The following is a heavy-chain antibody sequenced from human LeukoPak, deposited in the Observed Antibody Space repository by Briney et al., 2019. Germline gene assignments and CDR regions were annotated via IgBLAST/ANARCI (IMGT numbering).Heavy chain of an antibody. CDR3: AKRGEMAKTNPLDY. CDR1: GFTFSSYA. D-gene: IGHD5-24*01. Sequence: PGGSLRLSCAASGFTFSSYAMSWARQAPGKGLEWGSAISGSVGSTYYADSGKSRFTISRDNSKNTLYLQMNSLKAEDTAVYYCAKRGEMAKTNPLDYWGQGTLVTVSS. J-gene: IGHJ4*02. V-gene: IGHV3-23*01. CDR2: ISGSVGST.